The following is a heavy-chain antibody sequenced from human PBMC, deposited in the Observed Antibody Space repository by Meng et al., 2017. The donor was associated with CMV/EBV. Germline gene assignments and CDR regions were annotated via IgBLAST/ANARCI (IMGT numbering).Heavy chain of an antibody. Sequence: GESLKISCAASGFTFSSYSMNWVRQAPGKGLEWVSSISSSSSYIYYADSVKGRFTISRDNAKNSLYLQMNSLRAEDTVVYYCAREGFDYWGQGTLVTVSS. CDR2: ISSSSSYI. J-gene: IGHJ4*02. CDR1: GFTFSSYS. CDR3: AREGFDY. V-gene: IGHV3-21*01.